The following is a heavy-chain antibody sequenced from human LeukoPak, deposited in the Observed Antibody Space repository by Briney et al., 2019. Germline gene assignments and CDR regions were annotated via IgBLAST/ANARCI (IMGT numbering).Heavy chain of an antibody. CDR3: ARHPGPDY. J-gene: IGHJ4*02. V-gene: IGHV4-38-2*01. CDR2: IYHSGST. CDR1: GHSISSGSY. Sequence: PSETLSLTCAVSGHSISSGSYWGWTRQPPGKGLEWIGSIYHSGSTYYNPSLKSRVTISVDTSKNQFSLKLNSVTAADMAVYYCARHPGPDYWGQGTLVTVSS.